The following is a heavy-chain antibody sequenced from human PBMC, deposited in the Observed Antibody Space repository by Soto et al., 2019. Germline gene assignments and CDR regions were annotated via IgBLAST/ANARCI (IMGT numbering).Heavy chain of an antibody. D-gene: IGHD2-8*01. V-gene: IGHV5-51*01. CDR1: SASFTSYG. CDR3: ARGTNEWYYCYGMDV. Sequence: GESLKISFKGSSASFTSYGISSVRQMPGKGLECMGIIYPVDSDTIYSPSFQAQVTISGDNSISTAYLQWSSRKASDTAMYYCARGTNEWYYCYGMDVWGQGTTVTVSS. CDR2: IYPVDSDT. J-gene: IGHJ6*02.